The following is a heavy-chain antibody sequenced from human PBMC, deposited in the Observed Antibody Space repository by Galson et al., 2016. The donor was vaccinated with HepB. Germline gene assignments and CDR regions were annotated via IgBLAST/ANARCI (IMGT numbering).Heavy chain of an antibody. CDR2: ISPHNGDK. CDR3: ARSGHRSVSPPNYSTPLFDF. CDR1: GYTFDLYG. J-gene: IGHJ4*02. Sequence: SVKVSCKASGYTFDLYGVSWVRQAPGHGFEWMGWISPHNGDKKFAKKFQGRLTMTTDTSTNTAYMELRRLLIDDSAVYFCARSGHRSVSPPNYSTPLFDFWGQGTLITVSS. D-gene: IGHD4/OR15-4a*01. V-gene: IGHV1-18*04.